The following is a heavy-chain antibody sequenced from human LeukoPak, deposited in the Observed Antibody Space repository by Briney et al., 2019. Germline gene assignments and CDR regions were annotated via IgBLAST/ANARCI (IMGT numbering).Heavy chain of an antibody. D-gene: IGHD1-1*01. V-gene: IGHV1-46*01. CDR3: ARWTGTTGLDY. CDR1: GYSFSSYY. Sequence: ASVKVSFKASGYSFSSYYIHWVRQAPGQGLELMGIINPSGGSTTYAQKFRDRVTMTRDTSTTTVYMELSSLKSEDTAVYYCARWTGTTGLDYWGQGTLVTVSS. J-gene: IGHJ4*02. CDR2: INPSGGST.